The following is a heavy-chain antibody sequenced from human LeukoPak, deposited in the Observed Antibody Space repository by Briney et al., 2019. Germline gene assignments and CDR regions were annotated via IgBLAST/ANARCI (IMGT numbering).Heavy chain of an antibody. CDR1: GFRFSSYA. CDR3: AKLYDSGGYWRSGNFDY. CDR2: IGGSGGRT. D-gene: IGHD3-22*01. Sequence: GGSLRLSCAASGFRFSSYAMTWVRQAPGKGLEWVSGIGGSGGRTYYADFVKGRFTISRDASKNTLYLQMNSLRAEDTADYFCAKLYDSGGYWRSGNFDYWGQGTLVTVSS. V-gene: IGHV3-23*01. J-gene: IGHJ4*02.